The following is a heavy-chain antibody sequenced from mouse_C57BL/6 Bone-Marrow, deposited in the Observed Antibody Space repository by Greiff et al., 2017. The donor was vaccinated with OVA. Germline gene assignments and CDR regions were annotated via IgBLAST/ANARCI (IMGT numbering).Heavy chain of an antibody. D-gene: IGHD2-4*01. Sequence: QVQLKESGAELAKPGASVKLSCKASGYTFTSYWMHWVKQRPGQGLEWIGYINPSSGYTKYNQKFKDKATLTADKSSSTAYMQLSSLTYEDSAVYYCVRWGYDYDVGRDYWGQGTTLTVSS. CDR1: GYTFTSYW. V-gene: IGHV1-7*01. CDR3: VRWGYDYDVGRDY. J-gene: IGHJ2*01. CDR2: INPSSGYT.